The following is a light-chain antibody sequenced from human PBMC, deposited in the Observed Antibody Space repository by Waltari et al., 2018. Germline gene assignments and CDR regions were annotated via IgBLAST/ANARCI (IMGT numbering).Light chain of an antibody. CDR3: LLSYSGGRRV. V-gene: IGLV7-46*01. J-gene: IGLJ3*02. CDR1: TGFVTSVRY. Sequence: QAVVTQEPSLTVSPGGTVTLTCGSSTGFVTSVRYPYWFQQKPGQAPKTLIYDTSNKHSWTPARFSGFLVGGKAALTLSGAQPEDEADYYCLLSYSGGRRVFGGGTKLTVL. CDR2: DTS.